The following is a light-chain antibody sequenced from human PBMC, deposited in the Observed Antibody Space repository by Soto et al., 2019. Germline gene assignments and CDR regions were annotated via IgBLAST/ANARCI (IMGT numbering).Light chain of an antibody. J-gene: IGKJ1*01. CDR1: QSLLHRNGYNY. CDR2: VAS. Sequence: EIVMTQSPVSQPVTPGEAASISCRSSQSLLHRNGYNYVDWYLQRPGQSPQLLIYVASNRAPGVPDRFSGSGSGTDFTLTISRVEAEDVGIYYCMQSLQTPWTFGQGTKVEIK. CDR3: MQSLQTPWT. V-gene: IGKV2-28*01.